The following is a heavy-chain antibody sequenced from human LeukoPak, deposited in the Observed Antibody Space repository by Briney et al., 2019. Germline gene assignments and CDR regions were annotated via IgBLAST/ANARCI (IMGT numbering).Heavy chain of an antibody. CDR2: IKSKTDGGTT. V-gene: IGHV3-15*01. CDR3: TTDISDGDY. Sequence: GGSLRLSCAASGFTFPIAWMRWVRQAPGKGRVWVGRIKSKTDGGTTDYAAPVKGRFTISRDDSKNALFLQMNSLKTEDTAVYYCTTDISDGDYWGQGTLVTVSS. CDR1: GFTFPIAW. D-gene: IGHD3-16*02. J-gene: IGHJ4*02.